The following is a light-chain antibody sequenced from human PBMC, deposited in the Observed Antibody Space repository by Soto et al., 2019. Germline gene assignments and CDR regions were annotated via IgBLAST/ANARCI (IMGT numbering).Light chain of an antibody. V-gene: IGKV3-20*01. J-gene: IGKJ3*01. CDR2: SAS. CDR3: QQYSASPRT. CDR1: RTVDGNY. Sequence: ALTQSQGTLSSSPVERANLXCRASRTVDGNYLAWYHQKPGQAPRLLIHSASTRAPGIPDRFSASGAGTDFTLTISRLEPEDSAVYYCQQYSASPRTFGPGTKVDIK.